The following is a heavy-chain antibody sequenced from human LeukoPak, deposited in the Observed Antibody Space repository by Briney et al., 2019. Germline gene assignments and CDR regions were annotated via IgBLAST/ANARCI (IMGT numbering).Heavy chain of an antibody. Sequence: PGGSLRLSCAASGFTFSSYAMSWVRQAPGKGLEWVSAISDDGGDSKYAESVKGRFTISRDNSRNRLYLQMNSLRVEDTAIYYCGRDWKLDYWGQGILVTVPS. D-gene: IGHD1-1*01. V-gene: IGHV3-23*01. J-gene: IGHJ4*02. CDR1: GFTFSSYA. CDR3: GRDWKLDY. CDR2: ISDDGGDS.